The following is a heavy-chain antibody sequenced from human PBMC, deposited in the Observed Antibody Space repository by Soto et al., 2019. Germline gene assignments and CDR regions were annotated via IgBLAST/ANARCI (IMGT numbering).Heavy chain of an antibody. CDR3: AQDLQIFGVVSSLDY. Sequence: PGGSLRLSCAASGFTFSSYAMSWVRQAPGKGLEWVSAISGSGGSTYYADFVKGRFTISRDNSKNTLYLQMNSLRAEDTAVYYCAQDLQIFGVVSSLDYWGQGTLVTVSS. J-gene: IGHJ4*02. V-gene: IGHV3-23*01. D-gene: IGHD3-3*01. CDR2: ISGSGGST. CDR1: GFTFSSYA.